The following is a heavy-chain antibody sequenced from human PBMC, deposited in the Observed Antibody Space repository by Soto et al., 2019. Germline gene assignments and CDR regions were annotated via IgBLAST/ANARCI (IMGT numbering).Heavy chain of an antibody. CDR3: ARDTGYTFGSLNY. J-gene: IGHJ4*02. CDR2: MNAGVGNT. Sequence: HVELVQSGADVKKPGASVAISCKASGYTFTDYALHWVRQAPGQRLEWMGWMNAGVGNTLYSQKFQGRITITRDTSASTAYMELNSLKSEDTAIYYCARDTGYTFGSLNYWGPGTLVTVSS. D-gene: IGHD5-18*01. CDR1: GYTFTDYA. V-gene: IGHV1-3*01.